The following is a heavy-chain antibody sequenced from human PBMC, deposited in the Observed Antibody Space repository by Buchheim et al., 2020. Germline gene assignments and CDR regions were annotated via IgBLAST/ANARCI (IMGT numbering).Heavy chain of an antibody. D-gene: IGHD6-13*01. Sequence: QLQLQESGPGLVKPSETLSLTCTVSGGSISSSSYYWGWIRQPPGKGLEWIGSIYYSGSTYYKPSLKSRVTISVDTSKNQFSLKLSSVTAADTAVYYCARDQGGSSSWYGGNWFDPWGQGTL. CDR2: IYYSGST. CDR3: ARDQGGSSSWYGGNWFDP. V-gene: IGHV4-39*07. J-gene: IGHJ5*02. CDR1: GGSISSSSYY.